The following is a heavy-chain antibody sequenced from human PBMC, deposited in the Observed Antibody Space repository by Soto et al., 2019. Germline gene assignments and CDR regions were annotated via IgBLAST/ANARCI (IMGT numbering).Heavy chain of an antibody. J-gene: IGHJ1*01. CDR2: IRPDNGNT. D-gene: IGHD1-20*01. CDR1: GYTFSTSG. V-gene: IGHV1-18*01. Sequence: ASVKVSCKPSGYTFSTSGISWVRQAPGQGLEWVGWIRPDNGNTKSAQRLQGRVTLTTDTSASTAYMELRSLTSDDTAMYYCARDTESNRYNDWGQGTLVTVYS. CDR3: ARDTESNRYND.